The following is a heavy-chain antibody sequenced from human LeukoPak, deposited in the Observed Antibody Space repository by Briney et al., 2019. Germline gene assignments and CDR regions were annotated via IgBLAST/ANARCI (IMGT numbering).Heavy chain of an antibody. D-gene: IGHD2-8*02. CDR1: GYTFTGYY. CDR3: ARRYWAGHDY. CDR2: ISAYNGNT. J-gene: IGHJ4*02. Sequence: ASVKVSCKASGYTFTGYYMHWVRQAPGQGLEWIGWISAYNGNTNYAQKLQGRVTMTTDTSTSTAYMELRSLRSDDTAVYYCARRYWAGHDYWGQGTLVTVSS. V-gene: IGHV1-18*04.